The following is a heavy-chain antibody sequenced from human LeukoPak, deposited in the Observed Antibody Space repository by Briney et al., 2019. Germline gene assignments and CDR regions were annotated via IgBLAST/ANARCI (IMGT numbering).Heavy chain of an antibody. J-gene: IGHJ4*02. Sequence: GRSLRLSCAASGFTFSSYGMHWVRQAPGKGLEWVAVISYDGSNKYYADSVKGRFTISRDNSKNTLYLQMNSLRAEDTAVYYCAKTETDSSGYYYWLDYWGQGTLVTVSS. CDR1: GFTFSSYG. CDR2: ISYDGSNK. V-gene: IGHV3-30*18. D-gene: IGHD3-22*01. CDR3: AKTETDSSGYYYWLDY.